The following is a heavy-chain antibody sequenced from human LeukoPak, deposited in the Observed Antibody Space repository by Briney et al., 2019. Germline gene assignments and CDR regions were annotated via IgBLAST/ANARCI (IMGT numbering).Heavy chain of an antibody. CDR2: FDPEDDET. V-gene: IGHV1-24*01. D-gene: IGHD6-19*01. Sequence: ASVKVSCKVSGYTLTELSMHWVRQAPGKGLEWMGGFDPEDDETIYAQKFQGRVTMTEDTSTDTAYMELSSLRSEDTAVYYCATAGYSSGWYDGYYYYGMDVWGQGTTVTVSS. CDR3: ATAGYSSGWYDGYYYYGMDV. J-gene: IGHJ6*02. CDR1: GYTLTELS.